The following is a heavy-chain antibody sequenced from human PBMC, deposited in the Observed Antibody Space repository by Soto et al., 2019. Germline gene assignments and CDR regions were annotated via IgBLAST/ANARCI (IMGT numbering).Heavy chain of an antibody. J-gene: IGHJ4*02. V-gene: IGHV1-69*02. D-gene: IGHD5-18*01. CDR3: ASHVDTAMAPHY. Sequence: QVQLVQSGAEVKKPGSSVKVSCKASGGTFSSDTISWVRQAPGQGLEWMGRIIPILGIANYAQKFQGRVTITADKSTSTAYMELSSLRSEDTAVYYCASHVDTAMAPHYWGQGTLVTVSS. CDR2: IIPILGIA. CDR1: GGTFSSDT.